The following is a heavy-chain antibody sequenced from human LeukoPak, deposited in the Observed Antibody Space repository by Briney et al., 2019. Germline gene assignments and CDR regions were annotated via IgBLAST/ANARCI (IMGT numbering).Heavy chain of an antibody. J-gene: IGHJ2*01. Sequence: SKTLSLTCAVYGGSFSGYYWSWIRQPPGKGLEWIGEINHSGSTNYNPSLKSRVTISVDTSKNQFSLKLSSVTAADTAVYYCARGLTDRSSGLRNWYFDLWGRGTLVTVSS. CDR3: ARGLTDRSSGLRNWYFDL. CDR2: INHSGST. V-gene: IGHV4-34*01. CDR1: GGSFSGYY. D-gene: IGHD6-25*01.